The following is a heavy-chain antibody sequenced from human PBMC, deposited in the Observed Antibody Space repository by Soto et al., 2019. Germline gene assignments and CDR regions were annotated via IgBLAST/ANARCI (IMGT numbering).Heavy chain of an antibody. CDR1: GYTFTSYD. J-gene: IGHJ4*02. V-gene: IGHV1-8*01. CDR3: ARGQLPTRRSTATTWALAY. D-gene: IGHD1-1*01. Sequence: ASVKVSCKTSGYTFTSYDINWVRQAPGQGLEWVGWLNPNSGNTGFAQNFQGRVTMTRDTSITTAYMELISLRSEDTAVYYCARGQLPTRRSTATTWALAYWGQGPLVTVSS. CDR2: LNPNSGNT.